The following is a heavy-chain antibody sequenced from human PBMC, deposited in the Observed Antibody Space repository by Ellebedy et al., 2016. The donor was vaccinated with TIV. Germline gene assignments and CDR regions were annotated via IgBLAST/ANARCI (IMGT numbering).Heavy chain of an antibody. V-gene: IGHV6-1*01. Sequence: SETLSLTCAISGDSVSSNGWNWIRQSPSRGLEWLGRTYYTSKWNNDYAVSVKSRITINIDTSKNQFSLQLNSVNPEDTAVYYCTRGWLGGGMDVWGQGTTVTVSS. J-gene: IGHJ6*02. CDR2: TYYTSKWNN. CDR3: TRGWLGGGMDV. D-gene: IGHD3-10*01. CDR1: GDSVSSNG.